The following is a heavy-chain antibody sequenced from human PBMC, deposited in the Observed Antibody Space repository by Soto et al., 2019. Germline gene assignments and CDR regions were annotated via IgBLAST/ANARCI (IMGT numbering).Heavy chain of an antibody. J-gene: IGHJ4*02. D-gene: IGHD3-22*01. CDR1: GYTFTSYA. Sequence: ASVKVSCKASGYTFTSYAMHWVRQAPGQRLEWMGWINAGNGNTKYSQKFQGRVTITRDTSASTAYMELSSLRSEDTAVYYCARALTYYYDSSGYGTLPDYWGQGTLVTVSS. CDR3: ARALTYYYDSSGYGTLPDY. V-gene: IGHV1-3*01. CDR2: INAGNGNT.